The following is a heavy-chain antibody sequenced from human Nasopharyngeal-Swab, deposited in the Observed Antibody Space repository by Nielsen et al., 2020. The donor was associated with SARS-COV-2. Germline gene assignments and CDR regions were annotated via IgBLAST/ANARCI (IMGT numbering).Heavy chain of an antibody. D-gene: IGHD2-2*01. V-gene: IGHV4-34*01. J-gene: IGHJ6*03. CDR3: ARGLSGIVPAPILGLGPYYYYYCMDV. CDR2: INHSGST. Sequence: WIRQPPGKGLEWIAEINHSGSTNHNPSLKSRVTLSVDTSMNQFSLELSSVTAADTAVYYCARGLSGIVPAPILGLGPYYYYYCMDVWGKGTTVTVSS.